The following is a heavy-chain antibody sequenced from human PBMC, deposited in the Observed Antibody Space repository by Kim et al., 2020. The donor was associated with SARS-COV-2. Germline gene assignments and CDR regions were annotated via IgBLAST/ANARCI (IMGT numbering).Heavy chain of an antibody. V-gene: IGHV4-39*01. Sequence: SETLSLTCTVSGGSISTSSYYWGWIRQPPGKGLEWIGSIYYSGSTYYNPSLKSRVTISVDTSKNQFSVKLSSVTAADTAVYYCATSYSSSSGRDYWSQGTLVTVSS. D-gene: IGHD6-6*01. CDR3: ATSYSSSSGRDY. CDR1: GGSISTSSYY. J-gene: IGHJ4*02. CDR2: IYYSGST.